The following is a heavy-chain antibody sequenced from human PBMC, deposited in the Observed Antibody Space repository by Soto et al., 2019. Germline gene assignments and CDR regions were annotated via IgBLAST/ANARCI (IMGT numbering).Heavy chain of an antibody. D-gene: IGHD6-13*01. CDR3: ARDRVIAAAGTYYYYYMDV. V-gene: IGHV1-69*08. J-gene: IGHJ6*03. Sequence: QVQLVQSGAEVKKPGSSVKVSCKASGGTFSSYTISWVRQAPGQGLEWMERIIPILGIANYAQKFQGRVTITADKSTSTAYMELSSLRSEDTAVYYCARDRVIAAAGTYYYYYMDVWGKGTTVTVSS. CDR2: IIPILGIA. CDR1: GGTFSSYT.